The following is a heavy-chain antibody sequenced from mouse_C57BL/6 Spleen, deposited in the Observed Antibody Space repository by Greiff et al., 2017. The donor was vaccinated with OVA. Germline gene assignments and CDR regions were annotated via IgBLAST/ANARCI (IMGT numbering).Heavy chain of an antibody. Sequence: EVNVVESGGGLVKPGGSLKLSCAASGFTFSSYAMSWVRQTPEKRLEWVATISDGGSYTYYPDNVKGRFTISRDNAKNNLYLQMSHLKSEDTAMYYCARDPSNDAWFAYWGQGTLVTVSA. J-gene: IGHJ3*01. CDR1: GFTFSSYA. CDR3: ARDPSNDAWFAY. CDR2: ISDGGSYT. V-gene: IGHV5-4*01. D-gene: IGHD2-12*01.